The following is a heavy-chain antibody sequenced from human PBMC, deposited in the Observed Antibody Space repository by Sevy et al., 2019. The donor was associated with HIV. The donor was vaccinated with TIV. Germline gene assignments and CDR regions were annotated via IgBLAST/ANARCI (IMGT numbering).Heavy chain of an antibody. CDR3: ATTKGGRYCSGGSCYPGYYYYGMDV. D-gene: IGHD2-15*01. CDR1: GYTLTELS. Sequence: ASVKVSCKVSGYTLTELSMHWVRQAPGKGLEWMGGFDPEDGETIYAQKFQGRVTMTEDTSTDTAYMELSSLRSEDTAVYHCATTKGGRYCSGGSCYPGYYYYGMDVWGQGTTVTVSS. J-gene: IGHJ6*02. CDR2: FDPEDGET. V-gene: IGHV1-24*01.